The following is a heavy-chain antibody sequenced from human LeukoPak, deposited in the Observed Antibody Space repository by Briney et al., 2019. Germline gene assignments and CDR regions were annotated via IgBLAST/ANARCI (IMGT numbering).Heavy chain of an antibody. V-gene: IGHV4-31*11. J-gene: IGHJ3*02. D-gene: IGHD3-9*01. CDR1: GGSISSGDFY. CDR2: IYYSGST. CDR3: ARVTGYLGAFDI. Sequence: SSETLSLTCAVSGGSISSGDFYWSWIRQHPGKGLEWIGYIYYSGSTYYNPSLKSRVSVSIDTSKNQFSLKLSSVTAADTAVYYCARVTGYLGAFDIWGQGTMVTVSS.